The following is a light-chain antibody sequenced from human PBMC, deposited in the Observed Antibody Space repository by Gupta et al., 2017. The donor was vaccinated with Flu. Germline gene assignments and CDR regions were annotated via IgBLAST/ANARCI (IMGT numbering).Light chain of an antibody. V-gene: IGKV3-11*01. Sequence: EIVLTQSPATLSLSPGERATLSCRASQSVKSYLAWYKQKPGQAPRLLIYDASNRATGIPARFSGSGSGTDFTLTISSREPEDFAVYYCQQRRNWPPLTFGGGTKVEMK. CDR1: QSVKSY. CDR2: DAS. CDR3: QQRRNWPPLT. J-gene: IGKJ4*01.